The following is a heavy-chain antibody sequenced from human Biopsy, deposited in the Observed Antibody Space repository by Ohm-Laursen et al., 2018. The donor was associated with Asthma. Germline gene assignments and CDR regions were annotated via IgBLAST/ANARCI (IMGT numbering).Heavy chain of an antibody. D-gene: IGHD5-24*01. CDR1: GFTFSNAW. CDR3: AKDIGSREDY. CDR2: ITRSAGRT. Sequence: SLRLSCSASGFTFSNAWMSWVRQAPGKGLEWVSAITRSAGRTDYADSVKGRFTISRDKSKNTLYLQMNSLRAEDTAVYYCAKDIGSREDYWGQGTLVTVSS. V-gene: IGHV3-23*01. J-gene: IGHJ4*02.